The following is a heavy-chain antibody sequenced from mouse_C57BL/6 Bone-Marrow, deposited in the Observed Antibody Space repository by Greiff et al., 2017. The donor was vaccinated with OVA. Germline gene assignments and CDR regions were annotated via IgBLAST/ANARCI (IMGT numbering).Heavy chain of an antibody. J-gene: IGHJ4*01. Sequence: QVQLQQSGPELVKPGASVKISCKASGYAFSSSWMNWVKQRPGKGLEWIGRIYPGDGDTNYNGKFKGKATLTADKSSSTAYMQLSSLTSEDSAVYFCAREIFGGYVYAMDYWGQGTSVTVSS. CDR1: GYAFSSSW. D-gene: IGHD2-3*01. CDR3: AREIFGGYVYAMDY. CDR2: IYPGDGDT. V-gene: IGHV1-82*01.